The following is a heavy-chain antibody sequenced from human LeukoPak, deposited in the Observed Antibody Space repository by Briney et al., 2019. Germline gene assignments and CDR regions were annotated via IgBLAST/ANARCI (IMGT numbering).Heavy chain of an antibody. CDR2: IYYSGST. CDR3: ASKEGYCSSTSCFFDY. V-gene: IGHV4-38-2*01. D-gene: IGHD2-2*01. Sequence: SETLSLTCAVSGYSINSGYYWGWIRQPPGKGLEWIGSIYYSGSTYYNPSLKSRVTISVDTSKNQFSLKLSSVTAADTAVYYCASKEGYCSSTSCFFDYWGQGTLVTVSS. J-gene: IGHJ4*02. CDR1: GYSINSGYY.